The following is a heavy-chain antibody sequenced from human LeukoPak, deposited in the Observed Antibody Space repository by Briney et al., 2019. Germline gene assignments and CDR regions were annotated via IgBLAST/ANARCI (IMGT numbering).Heavy chain of an antibody. J-gene: IGHJ4*02. CDR3: ARGPASGSYFSFDY. Sequence: GASVKVSCKASGYTFTSYDINWVRQATGQGLEWMGWMNPNSGNTGYAQKFQGRVTITRNTSISTAYMELSSLRSEDTAVYYCARGPASGSYFSFDYWGQGTLVTVSS. CDR1: GYTFTSYD. V-gene: IGHV1-8*03. CDR2: MNPNSGNT. D-gene: IGHD1-26*01.